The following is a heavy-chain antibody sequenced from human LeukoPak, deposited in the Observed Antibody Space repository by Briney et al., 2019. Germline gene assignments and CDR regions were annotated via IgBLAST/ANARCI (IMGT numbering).Heavy chain of an antibody. CDR1: GFTFSGSA. J-gene: IGHJ5*02. D-gene: IGHD6-19*01. CDR2: IRSKANSYAT. V-gene: IGHV3-73*01. Sequence: PGGSLRLSCAASGFTFSGSAMHWVRQASGKGLEWVGRIRSKANSYATAYAASVKGRFTISRDDSKNTAYLQMNSLKTEDTAVYYCTRPGVAVAGTSWFDTWGQGTLVTVSS. CDR3: TRPGVAVAGTSWFDT.